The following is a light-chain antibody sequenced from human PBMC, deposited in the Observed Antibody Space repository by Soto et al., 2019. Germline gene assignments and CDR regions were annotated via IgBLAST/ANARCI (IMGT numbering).Light chain of an antibody. V-gene: IGKV1-5*03. CDR3: QQYNSYWT. CDR1: QSISSW. Sequence: IHMTQSPSPLSASVGDRVTITCRASQSISSWLAWYQQKPGKAPKLLIYKASSVQRGVPSRFSGSGSGTEFTLTISSLQPDDFATYYCQQYNSYWTFGQGTKVDIK. CDR2: KAS. J-gene: IGKJ1*01.